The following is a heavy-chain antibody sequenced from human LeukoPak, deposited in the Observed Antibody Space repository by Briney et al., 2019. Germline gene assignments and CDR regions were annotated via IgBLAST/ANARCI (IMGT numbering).Heavy chain of an antibody. CDR3: ARDANIAAAGKYYYYMDV. J-gene: IGHJ6*03. V-gene: IGHV4-59*01. CDR2: IYSSGST. Sequence: PSETLSLTCNVSGGSIRGYYWSWIRQPPGKGLEWIGYIYSSGSTNYNPSLKSRVTMSVDTSKNQFSLKVSSVTAADTAVYYCARDANIAAAGKYYYYMDVWGKGTTVTISS. D-gene: IGHD6-13*01. CDR1: GGSIRGYY.